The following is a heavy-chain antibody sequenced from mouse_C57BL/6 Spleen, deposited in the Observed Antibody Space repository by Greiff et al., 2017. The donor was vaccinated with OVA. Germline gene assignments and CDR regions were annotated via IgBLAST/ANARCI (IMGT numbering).Heavy chain of an antibody. CDR1: GFTFSDYG. J-gene: IGHJ3*01. CDR3: ARNDGYSAWFAY. V-gene: IGHV5-17*01. D-gene: IGHD2-3*01. CDR2: ISSGSSTI. Sequence: EVKLMESGGGLVKPGGSLKLSCAASGFTFSDYGMHWVRQAPEKGLEWVAYISSGSSTIYYADTVKGRFTISRDNAKNTLFLQMTSLRSEDTAMDYCARNDGYSAWFAYWGQGTLVTVSA.